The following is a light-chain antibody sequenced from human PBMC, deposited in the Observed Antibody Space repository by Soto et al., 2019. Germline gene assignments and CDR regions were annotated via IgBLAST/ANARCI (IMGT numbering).Light chain of an antibody. V-gene: IGKV1-39*01. CDR1: QSISSY. CDR2: DAS. J-gene: IGKJ1*01. Sequence: DIQLTQSPSSLSASVGDRVTITCRASQSISSYLNWYQQKPGKAPKLLIYDASSLQSGVPSRYSGSGSGTDFTLTITSLQLEDFATYYCQQNYDTPQTLGQGTKVDIK. CDR3: QQNYDTPQT.